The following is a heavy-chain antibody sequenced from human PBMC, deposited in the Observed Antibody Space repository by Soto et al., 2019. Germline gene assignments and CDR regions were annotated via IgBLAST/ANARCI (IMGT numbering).Heavy chain of an antibody. J-gene: IGHJ4*02. V-gene: IGHV1-46*02. D-gene: IGHD4-17*01. Sequence: QVQLVQSGPEVRKPGASVRLSCAKSGYNFNQYYIHWVRQAPGQGLEWMGIINLRGGTTEYAHKFRGRVTVTGDTSTRTAYMELSSLRSEDTAVYFCARGPDDSDVPRWDHWGQGTLITVSS. CDR3: ARGPDDSDVPRWDH. CDR1: GYNFNQYY. CDR2: INLRGGTT.